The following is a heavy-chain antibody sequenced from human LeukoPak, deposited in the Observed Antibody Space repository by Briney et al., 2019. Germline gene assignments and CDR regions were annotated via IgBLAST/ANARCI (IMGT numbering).Heavy chain of an antibody. J-gene: IGHJ4*02. Sequence: GGSLRLSCAASGLPFSSCAMSWVRQAPGKGLEWVAVIWYDGSNKYYADSVKGRFTISRDNSKNTLYLQMNSLRAEDTAVYYCAREGSAYPLDYWGQGTLVTVSS. D-gene: IGHD3-10*01. CDR3: AREGSAYPLDY. CDR1: GLPFSSCA. CDR2: IWYDGSNK. V-gene: IGHV3-33*08.